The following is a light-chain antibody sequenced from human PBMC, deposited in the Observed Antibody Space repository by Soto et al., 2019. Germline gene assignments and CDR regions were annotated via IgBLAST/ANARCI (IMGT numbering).Light chain of an antibody. J-gene: IGLJ2*01. V-gene: IGLV2-8*01. CDR1: SSDVGGYNY. CDR3: SSFAGNNNLV. CDR2: EVS. Sequence: QSALTQPPSASGSPGQSVTISCTGTSSDVGGYNYVSWYQQHPGKAPKLVISEVSKRPSGVPDRFSGSKSGNTASLTVFGLQAEDEADYYCSSFAGNNNLVFGGGTKLTVL.